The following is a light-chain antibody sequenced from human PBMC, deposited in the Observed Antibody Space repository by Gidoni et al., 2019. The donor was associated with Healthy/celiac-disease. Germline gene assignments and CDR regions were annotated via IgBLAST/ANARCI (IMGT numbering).Light chain of an antibody. CDR2: GAS. Sequence: EIVLTQSPGTRSLSPGERATLSCRASQSGSSSYLAWYQQKPGQALRLPIYGASSRATGIPDRFSGSGSGTDFTLTISRLEPEDFAVYYWQQYGSSPLTFGGGTKLEIK. V-gene: IGKV3-20*01. CDR1: QSGSSSY. CDR3: QQYGSSPLT. J-gene: IGKJ4*01.